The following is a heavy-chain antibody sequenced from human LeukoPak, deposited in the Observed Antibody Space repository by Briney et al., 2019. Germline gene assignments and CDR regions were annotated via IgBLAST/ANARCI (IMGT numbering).Heavy chain of an antibody. CDR1: GGSISSGSYY. Sequence: PSETLSLTCTVSGGSISSGSYYWSWIRRPAGKGLEWIGRIYTSGSTNYNPSLKSRVTISVDTSKNQFSLKLSSVTAADTAVYYCARDSWSGYYIPAYYMDVWGKGTTVTVSS. D-gene: IGHD3-3*01. CDR3: ARDSWSGYYIPAYYMDV. V-gene: IGHV4-61*02. CDR2: IYTSGST. J-gene: IGHJ6*03.